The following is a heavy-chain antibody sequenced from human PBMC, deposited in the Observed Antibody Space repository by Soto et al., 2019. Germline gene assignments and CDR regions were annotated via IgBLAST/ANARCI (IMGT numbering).Heavy chain of an antibody. CDR3: ARGNMDV. CDR1: GFTFNLFT. D-gene: IGHD1-1*01. CDR2: VSHIDDNK. Sequence: QVQLVESGGGVVQPGRSLRLSCAASGFTFNLFTFHWIRQAPGRGLEWVAVVSHIDDNKYYADSVKGRFTISRDNAKNTLYLQMNSLRPEDTALYYCARGNMDVWGRGTTVIVSS. V-gene: IGHV3-30-3*01. J-gene: IGHJ6*02.